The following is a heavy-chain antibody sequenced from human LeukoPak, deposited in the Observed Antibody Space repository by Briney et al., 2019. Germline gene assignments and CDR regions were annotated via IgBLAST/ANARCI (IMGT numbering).Heavy chain of an antibody. J-gene: IGHJ4*02. V-gene: IGHV3-48*03. Sequence: GGSLRLSCSGSGFTFSSYEMNWVRQAPGKGLEWISFIDSSGSTIYYADSVKGRFTISRDNAKKSLYLQMNSLRVEDTAVYYCARDGILEWLLGWGQGTLATVSS. CDR1: GFTFSSYE. CDR3: ARDGILEWLLG. D-gene: IGHD3-3*01. CDR2: IDSSGSTI.